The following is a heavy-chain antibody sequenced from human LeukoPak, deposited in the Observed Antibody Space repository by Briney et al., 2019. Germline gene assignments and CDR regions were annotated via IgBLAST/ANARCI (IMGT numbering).Heavy chain of an antibody. D-gene: IGHD3-10*01. CDR2: INHSGST. CDR1: GGSFSGYY. Sequence: RTSETLSLTCAVYGGSFSGYYWSWIRQPPGKGLEWIGEINHSGSTNYNPSLKSRVTMSVDTSKNQFSLKLSSVTAADTAVYYCARDARGYFDYWGQGTLVTVSS. CDR3: ARDARGYFDY. V-gene: IGHV4-34*01. J-gene: IGHJ4*02.